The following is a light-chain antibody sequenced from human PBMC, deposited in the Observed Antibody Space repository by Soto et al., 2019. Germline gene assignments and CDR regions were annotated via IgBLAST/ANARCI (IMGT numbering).Light chain of an antibody. V-gene: IGKV1-6*01. Sequence: AIQLTQSPSSLSASVGDRVAIACRASQGIRNGLGWYQQKPGKAPKLLIYKASTLKGGVPSRFSGSGYGTEFTLTISSLQTDDFATYYCLQDYNSPRTFGQGTKVDIK. J-gene: IGKJ1*01. CDR1: QGIRNG. CDR2: KAS. CDR3: LQDYNSPRT.